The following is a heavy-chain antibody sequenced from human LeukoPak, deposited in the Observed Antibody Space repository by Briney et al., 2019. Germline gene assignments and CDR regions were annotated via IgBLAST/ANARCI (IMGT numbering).Heavy chain of an antibody. V-gene: IGHV3-33*01. Sequence: GGSLRLSCAASGFTFSDYGMHWVRQAPGKGLEWVAVIWFDGSNKYYAEAVQGRFTISRDNSRNILSLQMDSVRVEDTAVYYCVRWGPGAAVDYWGQGTQVTVSS. J-gene: IGHJ4*02. CDR1: GFTFSDYG. CDR3: VRWGPGAAVDY. CDR2: IWFDGSNK. D-gene: IGHD6-13*01.